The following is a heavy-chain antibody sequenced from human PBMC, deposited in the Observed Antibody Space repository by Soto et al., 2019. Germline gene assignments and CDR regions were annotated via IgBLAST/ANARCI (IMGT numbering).Heavy chain of an antibody. CDR1: GFTFSSYD. CDR2: IGTAGDT. CDR3: ARYGDYNYFDY. Sequence: EVQLVESGGGLVQPGGSLRLSCAASGFTFSSYDMHWVSQATGKGLEWVSAIGTAGDTYYPGSVKGRFTISRENAKNSLDLKMNSLRAGDTAVYYFARYGDYNYFDYWGQETMGTVSS. J-gene: IGHJ4*02. D-gene: IGHD4-17*01. V-gene: IGHV3-13*01.